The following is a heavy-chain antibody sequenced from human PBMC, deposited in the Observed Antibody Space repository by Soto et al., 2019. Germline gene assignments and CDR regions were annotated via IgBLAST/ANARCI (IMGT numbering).Heavy chain of an antibody. D-gene: IGHD6-19*01. V-gene: IGHV2-5*02. CDR1: GFSLTDNAVG. Sequence: QITLKESGPTLVKPTQTLTLTCTFSGFSLTDNAVGVGWFRQPPGKALEWLALIYWDDDNHYSPSLRSRLTFTKDTSKNQVVLIMTNMDPDDTATYYCAHGSGWLFDFWGQGTLVTVSS. J-gene: IGHJ4*02. CDR3: AHGSGWLFDF. CDR2: IYWDDDN.